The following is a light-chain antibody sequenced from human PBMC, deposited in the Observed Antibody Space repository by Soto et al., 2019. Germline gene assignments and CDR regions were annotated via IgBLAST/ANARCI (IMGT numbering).Light chain of an antibody. CDR1: TSNIGSNN. Sequence: QSALAQPPSVSGTPGQRLTIYCSGGTSNIGSNNVYWYQQLPGAAPKLLIYSNDQRPSGVPERFSGSRSGTSASLAISDLRSEDEGDYFCAAWDDSLRGVMFGGGTKLTVL. J-gene: IGLJ3*02. CDR2: SND. V-gene: IGLV1-47*02. CDR3: AAWDDSLRGVM.